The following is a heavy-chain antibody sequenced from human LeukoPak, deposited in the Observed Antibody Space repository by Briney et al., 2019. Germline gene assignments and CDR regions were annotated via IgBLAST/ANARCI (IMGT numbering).Heavy chain of an antibody. D-gene: IGHD3-10*01. V-gene: IGHV3-23*01. CDR2: ISGSGGST. CDR1: GFTFNTYA. Sequence: PGGSLRLSCAASGFTFNTYAMTWVRQAPGKGLEWVSAISGSGGSTYYADSVKGRFTISRGNSKNTLYLQMNSLRAEDTAVYYCAKDREVGYYYGSGSYGDLDYWGQGTLVTVSS. CDR3: AKDREVGYYYGSGSYGDLDY. J-gene: IGHJ4*02.